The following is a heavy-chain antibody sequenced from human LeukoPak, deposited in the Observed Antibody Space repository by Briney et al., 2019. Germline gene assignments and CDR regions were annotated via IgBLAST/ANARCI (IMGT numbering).Heavy chain of an antibody. Sequence: ASVKVSCKASGYILTSYAIHWVRQAPGQMLEWMGWLNGGSGATKYSQKFQGRVTITRDTSATTAYMELSSMRSEDTAVYYCAIERWGSFNWFDPWGRGTLVTVSS. J-gene: IGHJ5*02. CDR2: LNGGSGAT. CDR1: GYILTSYA. V-gene: IGHV1-3*01. CDR3: AIERWGSFNWFDP. D-gene: IGHD3-16*01.